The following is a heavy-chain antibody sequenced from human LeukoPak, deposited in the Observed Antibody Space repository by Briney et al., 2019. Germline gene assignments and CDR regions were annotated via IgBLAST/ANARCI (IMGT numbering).Heavy chain of an antibody. CDR1: GYTFTGYY. CDR2: INPSSGGT. Sequence: ASVKVSCKASGYTFTGYYMHWVRQAPGQGLEWMGWINPSSGGTNYAQKFQGRVTMTRDTSISTAYMELSRLRSDDTAVYYCARDRVVVPAAMGNWFDPWGQGTLVTVSS. D-gene: IGHD2-2*01. J-gene: IGHJ5*02. V-gene: IGHV1-2*02. CDR3: ARDRVVVPAAMGNWFDP.